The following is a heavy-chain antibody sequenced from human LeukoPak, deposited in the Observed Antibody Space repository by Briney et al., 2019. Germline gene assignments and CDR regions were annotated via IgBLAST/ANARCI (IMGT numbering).Heavy chain of an antibody. CDR1: GYTFTSYG. Sequence: GASVKVSCKASGYTFTSYGISCGRQGPGQGLEWMGWISAYNGNTNYAQKLQGRVTMTTDTSTSTAYMELRRLRSDDTAVYYCARDSDWNYHYHWFDPWGQGTLVTVSS. CDR3: ARDSDWNYHYHWFDP. D-gene: IGHD1-7*01. J-gene: IGHJ5*02. V-gene: IGHV1-18*01. CDR2: ISAYNGNT.